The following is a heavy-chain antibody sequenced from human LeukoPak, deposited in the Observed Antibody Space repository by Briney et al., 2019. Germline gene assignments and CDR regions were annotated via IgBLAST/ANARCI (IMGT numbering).Heavy chain of an antibody. CDR2: ITSSGSVM. Sequence: PGGSLRLSCAASGFTFSSYSMNWVRQAPGKGLEWVSYITSSGSVMYHADSVRGRFTISRDNAKNSLYLEMNSLRAEDTAVYYCARAGYCSGGSCYGSDYWGQGTLVSVSS. J-gene: IGHJ4*02. CDR1: GFTFSSYS. V-gene: IGHV3-48*01. D-gene: IGHD2-15*01. CDR3: ARAGYCSGGSCYGSDY.